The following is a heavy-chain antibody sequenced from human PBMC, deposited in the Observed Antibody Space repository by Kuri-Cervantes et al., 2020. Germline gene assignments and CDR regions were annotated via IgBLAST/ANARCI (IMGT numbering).Heavy chain of an antibody. Sequence: SETLSLTCTVSGGSISSGGYYWSWIRQHPGKGLEWIGYIYYSGSTNYNPSLKSRVTISVDTSKNQFSLKLSSVTAADTAVYYCARGYQEMATLYYFDYWGQGTLVTVSS. J-gene: IGHJ4*02. D-gene: IGHD5-24*01. V-gene: IGHV4-61*08. CDR3: ARGYQEMATLYYFDY. CDR1: GGSISSGGYY. CDR2: IYYSGST.